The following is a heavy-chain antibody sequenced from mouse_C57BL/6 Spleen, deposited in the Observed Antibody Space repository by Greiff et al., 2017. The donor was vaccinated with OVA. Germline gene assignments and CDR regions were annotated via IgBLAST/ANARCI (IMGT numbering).Heavy chain of an antibody. D-gene: IGHD1-1*01. CDR2: IYPGDGDT. CDR1: GYAFSSSW. V-gene: IGHV1-82*01. J-gene: IGHJ4*01. CDR3: ARERLITTVVATYYAMDY. Sequence: VQRVESGPELVKPGASVKISCKASGYAFSSSWMNWVKQRPGKGLEWIGRIYPGDGDTNYNGKFKGKATLTADKSSSTAYMQLSSLTSEDSAVYFCARERLITTVVATYYAMDYWGQGTSVTVSS.